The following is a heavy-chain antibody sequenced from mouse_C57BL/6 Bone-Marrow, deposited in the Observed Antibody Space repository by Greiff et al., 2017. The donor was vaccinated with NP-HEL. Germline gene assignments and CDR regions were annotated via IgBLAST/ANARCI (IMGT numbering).Heavy chain of an antibody. D-gene: IGHD1-1*01. CDR3: ADGSGLAY. CDR1: GYAFTSSW. Sequence: VQLQQSGPELVKPGASVKISCKASGYAFTSSWMNWVKQRPGKGLEWIGRIYPGDGDTNYNGKFKGKATLTADKSSSTAYMQLSRLTAEDSAVCFGADGSGLAYWGQGTLVTVSA. V-gene: IGHV1-82*01. CDR2: IYPGDGDT. J-gene: IGHJ3*01.